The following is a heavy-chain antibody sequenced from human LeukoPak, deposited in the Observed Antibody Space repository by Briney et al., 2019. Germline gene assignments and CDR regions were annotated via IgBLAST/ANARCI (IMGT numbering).Heavy chain of an antibody. CDR3: AAYCSSTSCYRRGTIDY. J-gene: IGHJ4*02. CDR2: IIPTLGIA. D-gene: IGHD2-2*02. Sequence: SVKVSCKASGYTFTGYYMHWVRQAPGQGLEWMGRIIPTLGIANYAQKFQGRVTITADKSTSTAYMELSSLRSEDTAVYYCAAYCSSTSCYRRGTIDYWGQGTLVTVSS. CDR1: GYTFTGYY. V-gene: IGHV1-69*02.